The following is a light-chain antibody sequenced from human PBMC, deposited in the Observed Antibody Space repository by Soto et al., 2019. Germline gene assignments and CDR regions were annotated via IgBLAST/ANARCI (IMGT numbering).Light chain of an antibody. CDR1: QDISNY. CDR3: QQYDNLPFT. CDR2: AAS. V-gene: IGKV1-33*01. J-gene: IGKJ4*01. Sequence: DIQMTQSPSSLSASVGDRVTITCQASQDISNYLNWYQQKPGKAPKLLIYAASNLETVVPSRFSGSGSVTDFAFTISSLQPEDIATYYCQQYDNLPFTFCGGTKVEIK.